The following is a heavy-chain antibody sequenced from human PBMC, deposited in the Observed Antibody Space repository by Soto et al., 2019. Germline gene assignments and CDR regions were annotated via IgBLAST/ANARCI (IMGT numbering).Heavy chain of an antibody. CDR3: ATGLARGAFDI. CDR1: AYTLTELS. V-gene: IGHV1-24*01. J-gene: IGHJ3*02. CDR2: FDPEDGET. Sequence: GKGSWKVSAYTLTELSMHWVRQAPGKGLEWMGGFDPEDGETIYAQKFQGRVTMTEDTSTETAYVELSSLRSEDTAVYHCATGLARGAFDIWGQGTMVTVSS. D-gene: IGHD3-16*01.